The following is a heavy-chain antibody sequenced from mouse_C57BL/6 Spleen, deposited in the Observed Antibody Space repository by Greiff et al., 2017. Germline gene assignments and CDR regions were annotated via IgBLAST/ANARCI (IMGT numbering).Heavy chain of an antibody. Sequence: DVKLVESGGGLVKPGGSLKLSCAASGFTFSDYGMHWVRQAPEKGLEWVAYISSGSSTIYYADTVKGRFTISRDNAKNTLFLQMTSLRSEDTAMYYCATGPFAYWGQGTLVTVSA. CDR1: GFTFSDYG. J-gene: IGHJ3*01. CDR3: ATGPFAY. CDR2: ISSGSSTI. V-gene: IGHV5-17*01.